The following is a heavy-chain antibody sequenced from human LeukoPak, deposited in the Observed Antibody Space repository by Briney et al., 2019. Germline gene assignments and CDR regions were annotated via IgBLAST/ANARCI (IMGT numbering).Heavy chain of an antibody. Sequence: PGGSLRLSCAASGFTFSSYAMSWVRQAPGKGLEWVSAISGSGGSTYYADSVKGRFTISRDNSKNTLYLQMNSLRAEDTAVYYCAKDRKPGIAVAGTGGWGQGTLVTVSS. CDR3: AKDRKPGIAVAGTGG. D-gene: IGHD6-19*01. J-gene: IGHJ4*02. CDR1: GFTFSSYA. V-gene: IGHV3-23*01. CDR2: ISGSGGST.